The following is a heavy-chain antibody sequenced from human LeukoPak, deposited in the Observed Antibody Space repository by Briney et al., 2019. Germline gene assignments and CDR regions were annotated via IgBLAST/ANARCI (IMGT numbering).Heavy chain of an antibody. CDR3: ASSKNYYDSSGLDY. Sequence: ASVKVSCKASGYTFTDYPINWVRQAPGQGLEWMGWISAYNGNTNYAQKFQGRVTMTTDTSTATAYMDLRSLRSDDTALYYCASSKNYYDSSGLDYWGRGTLVTVSS. CDR1: GYTFTDYP. V-gene: IGHV1-18*01. CDR2: ISAYNGNT. J-gene: IGHJ4*02. D-gene: IGHD3-22*01.